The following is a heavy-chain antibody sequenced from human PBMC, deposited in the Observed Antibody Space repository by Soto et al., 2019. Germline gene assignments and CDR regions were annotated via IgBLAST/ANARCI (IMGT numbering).Heavy chain of an antibody. Sequence: PGGSLRLSCAASGFTFSSYAMHWVRQAPGKGLEWVAVISYDGINKYYADSVKGRFTISRDNSKNTLYLQMNSLRAEDTVVYYCARDRTIAVAGAHLFDYWGQGTLVTVSS. J-gene: IGHJ4*02. CDR2: ISYDGINK. CDR1: GFTFSSYA. D-gene: IGHD6-19*01. V-gene: IGHV3-30-3*01. CDR3: ARDRTIAVAGAHLFDY.